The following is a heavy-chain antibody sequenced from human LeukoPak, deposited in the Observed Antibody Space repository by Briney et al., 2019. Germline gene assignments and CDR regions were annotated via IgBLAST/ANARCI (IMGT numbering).Heavy chain of an antibody. J-gene: IGHJ4*02. CDR1: GFTFSSYS. Sequence: GGSLRLSCAASGFTFSSYSMNWVRQAPGEGLEWVSSISSSSSYIYYADSVKGRFTISRDNAKNSLYLQMNSLRAEDTAVYYCARDRGYCSGGSCYENDYWGQGTLVTVSS. D-gene: IGHD2-15*01. CDR2: ISSSSSYI. CDR3: ARDRGYCSGGSCYENDY. V-gene: IGHV3-21*01.